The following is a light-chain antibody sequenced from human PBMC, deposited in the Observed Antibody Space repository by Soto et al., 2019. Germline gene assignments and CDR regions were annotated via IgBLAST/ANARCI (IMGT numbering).Light chain of an antibody. J-gene: IGKJ4*01. V-gene: IGKV3-20*01. CDR1: QSVSSY. CDR3: QQYGNSPLT. Sequence: EILFTQSPATLSLSPGERATLSCRASQSVSSYLAWYQQKPGQAPRLLIYGAFTRATGVPHRFSGSGSGSDFTLTISRLEPEDFAVYSCQQYGNSPLTFGGGTKVDIK. CDR2: GAF.